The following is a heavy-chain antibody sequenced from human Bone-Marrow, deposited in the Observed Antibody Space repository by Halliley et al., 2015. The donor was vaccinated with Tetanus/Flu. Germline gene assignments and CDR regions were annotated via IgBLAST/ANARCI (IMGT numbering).Heavy chain of an antibody. D-gene: IGHD4-17*01. CDR3: ARHMSHGDSPLDY. V-gene: IGHV4-59*08. CDR2: IYYSGST. Sequence: TLSLTCTVSGGSISTYYWTWIRQPPGKGLEWIGHIYYSGSTTHNPSLESRVTMSVDTSKNQFSLELSSVTAADTAVYYCARHMSHGDSPLDYWGQGALVTVSS. J-gene: IGHJ4*02. CDR1: GGSISTYY.